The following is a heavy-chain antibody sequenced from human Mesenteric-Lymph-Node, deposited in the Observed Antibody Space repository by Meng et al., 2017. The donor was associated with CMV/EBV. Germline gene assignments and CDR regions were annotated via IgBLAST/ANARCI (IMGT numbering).Heavy chain of an antibody. CDR2: IYDSGGNT. CDR1: GYTFTSYH. Sequence: ASVKVSCKASGYTFTSYHIHWMRQAPGHGLEYMGVIYDSGGNTYKEQRFQDRLTMTWDTSTTTVHMELSSLTSEDTAVYYCARDLIVVVPAAPRTYYYYYGMDVWGQGTTVTVSS. D-gene: IGHD2-2*01. J-gene: IGHJ6*02. V-gene: IGHV1-46*01. CDR3: ARDLIVVVPAAPRTYYYYYGMDV.